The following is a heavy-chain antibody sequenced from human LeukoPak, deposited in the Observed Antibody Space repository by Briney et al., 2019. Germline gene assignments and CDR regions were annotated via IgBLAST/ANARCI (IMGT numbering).Heavy chain of an antibody. J-gene: IGHJ6*02. Sequence: GGSLRLSCAASGFTFRSYGMHWVRKAPGKGLEWVALISDDGSNNFYADSVKGRFTISRHNSKNTLYLQMNSLRAEDTAVYYCAKDRGTMVRGVIDHYYGLDVWGQGTTVTVSS. CDR2: ISDDGSNN. CDR3: AKDRGTMVRGVIDHYYGLDV. D-gene: IGHD3-10*01. V-gene: IGHV3-30*18. CDR1: GFTFRSYG.